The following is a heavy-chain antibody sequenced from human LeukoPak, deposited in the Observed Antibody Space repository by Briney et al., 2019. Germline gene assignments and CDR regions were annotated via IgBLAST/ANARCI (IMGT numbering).Heavy chain of an antibody. V-gene: IGHV4-39*07. D-gene: IGHD3-16*01. J-gene: IGHJ3*02. CDR3: ARDMITFGGSHAFDI. CDR1: GGSISSSSYY. CDR2: IYYSGST. Sequence: SETLSLTCTVSGGSISSSSYYWGWIRQPPGKGLEWIGSIYYSGSTYYNPSLKSRITISVDTSKNQFSLKLSSVTAADTAVYYCARDMITFGGSHAFDIWGQGTMVTVSS.